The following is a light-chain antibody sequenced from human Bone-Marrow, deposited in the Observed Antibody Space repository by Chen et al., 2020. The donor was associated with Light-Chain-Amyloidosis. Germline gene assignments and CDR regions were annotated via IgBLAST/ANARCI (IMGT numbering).Light chain of an antibody. CDR1: QTISSNY. J-gene: IGKJ4*01. CDR3: QQYGTSPPT. CDR2: GSS. Sequence: EIVLTQSPGTLSLSPGEGANLSCRASQTISSNYLTWYRQKFGQTPSLLIYGSSSGAAGSPDRFAISGCVTDLPLTVSRLEPGDIAMCYCQQYGTSPPTFGGGTKVAIK. V-gene: IGKV3-20*01.